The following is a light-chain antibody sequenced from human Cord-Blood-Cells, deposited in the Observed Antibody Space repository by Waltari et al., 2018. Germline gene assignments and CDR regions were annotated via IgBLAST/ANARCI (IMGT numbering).Light chain of an antibody. CDR3: SSYTSSSTPLWV. Sequence: QSALTQPASVSGSPGQSITIPCTGTSSDVGGYNYVSWYQQHPGKAPKLMIYDVSKRPSGVSNRFSGSKSGNTASLTISGLQAEDEADYYCSSYTSSSTPLWVFGGGTKLTVL. V-gene: IGLV2-14*01. J-gene: IGLJ3*02. CDR2: DVS. CDR1: SSDVGGYNY.